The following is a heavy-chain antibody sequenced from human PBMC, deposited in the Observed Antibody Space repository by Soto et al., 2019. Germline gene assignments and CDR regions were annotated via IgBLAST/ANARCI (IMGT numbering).Heavy chain of an antibody. Sequence: GGSLRLSCAASGFTFSSYWMSWVRQAPGKGLEWVANIKQDGSEKYYVDSVKGRFTISRDNAKNSLYLQMNSLRAEDTAVYYCARDSEVVVVAAFDYWGQGTLFTVSS. V-gene: IGHV3-7*03. J-gene: IGHJ4*02. CDR1: GFTFSSYW. CDR2: IKQDGSEK. CDR3: ARDSEVVVVAAFDY. D-gene: IGHD2-15*01.